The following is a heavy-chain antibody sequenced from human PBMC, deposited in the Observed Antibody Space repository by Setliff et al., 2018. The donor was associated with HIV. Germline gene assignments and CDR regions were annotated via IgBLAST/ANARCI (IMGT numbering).Heavy chain of an antibody. Sequence: ASVKVSCKASGYTFTGYYMHWVRQAPGQGLEWMGWINPNSGGTNYAQKFQGRVTMTRDTSISTAYMELSSLGSEDTAVYYCAGGLVSQKVPFDPWGQGTLVTVSS. CDR2: INPNSGGT. J-gene: IGHJ5*02. CDR1: GYTFTGYY. CDR3: AGGLVSQKVPFDP. V-gene: IGHV1-2*02. D-gene: IGHD1-1*01.